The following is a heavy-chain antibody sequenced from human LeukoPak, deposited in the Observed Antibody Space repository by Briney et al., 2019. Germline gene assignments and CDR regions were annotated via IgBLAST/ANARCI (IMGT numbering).Heavy chain of an antibody. CDR2: IYYSGST. Sequence: PSETLSLTCTVSGGAISSYYWSWIRQHPGKGLEWIGFIYYSGSTNYNPSLKSRVTISVDTSKNQFSLKLSSVTAADTAVYYCARPSLDYGGIDAFDFWGQGTLVTVSS. J-gene: IGHJ3*01. D-gene: IGHD4-23*01. CDR1: GGAISSYY. CDR3: ARPSLDYGGIDAFDF. V-gene: IGHV4-59*08.